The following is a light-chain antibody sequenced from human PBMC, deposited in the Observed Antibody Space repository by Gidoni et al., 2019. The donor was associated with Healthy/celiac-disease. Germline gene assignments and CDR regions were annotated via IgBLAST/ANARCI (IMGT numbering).Light chain of an antibody. V-gene: IGKV1-13*02. Sequence: AIQLPQSPASLSASVGDRVTITCRASQGISSALAWYQQKTGKAAKLLIYDASSLESGVPSRFSGSGSGTDFTLTISSLQPEDFATYYCQQINSYPTITFGQGTRLEIK. CDR3: QQINSYPTIT. CDR1: QGISSA. J-gene: IGKJ5*01. CDR2: DAS.